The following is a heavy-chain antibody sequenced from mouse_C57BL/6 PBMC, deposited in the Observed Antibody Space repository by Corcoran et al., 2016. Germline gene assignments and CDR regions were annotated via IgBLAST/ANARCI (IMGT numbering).Heavy chain of an antibody. CDR1: GFSLSTSGMG. D-gene: IGHD1-1*01. CDR3: ARTYDSSDGGYFDV. Sequence: QVTLKESGPGILQSSQTLSLTCSFSGFSLSTSGMGVSWIRQPSGKGLEWLAHIYWDDDKRYNPSLKSRLTISKDTSKNQVFLKITSLDTADTAKYYYARTYDSSDGGYFDVWGTGSTVTVSS. V-gene: IGHV8-12*01. CDR2: IYWDDDK. J-gene: IGHJ1*03.